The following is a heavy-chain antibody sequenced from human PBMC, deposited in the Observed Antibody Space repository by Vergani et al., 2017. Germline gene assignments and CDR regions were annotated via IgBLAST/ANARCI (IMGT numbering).Heavy chain of an antibody. Sequence: HVEMVQSGAEAKKPGASVKVSCKASGYTFSSYGVTWVRQAPGQGLEWMGWISAYNGNTIYAQKFQGRVIMTTDTSTSTAYMELRSLKSDDTAVYYCARDDCSSTICYTDFGLDYWGQGTLVTVFS. J-gene: IGHJ4*02. V-gene: IGHV1-18*01. CDR2: ISAYNGNT. CDR1: GYTFSSYG. D-gene: IGHD2-2*02. CDR3: ARDDCSSTICYTDFGLDY.